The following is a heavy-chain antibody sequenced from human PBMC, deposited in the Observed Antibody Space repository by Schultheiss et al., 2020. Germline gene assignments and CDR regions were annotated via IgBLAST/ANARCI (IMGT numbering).Heavy chain of an antibody. CDR3: ARMDDSSGYYVFGY. CDR2: IYYSGST. J-gene: IGHJ4*02. CDR1: GGSISSGGYY. Sequence: SETLSLTCTVSGGSISSGGYYWSWIRQPPGKGLEWIGYIYYSGSTNYNPSLKSRVTISVDTSKNQFSLKLSSVTAADTAVYYCARMDDSSGYYVFGYWGQGNLGTVSS. V-gene: IGHV4-61*08. D-gene: IGHD3-22*01.